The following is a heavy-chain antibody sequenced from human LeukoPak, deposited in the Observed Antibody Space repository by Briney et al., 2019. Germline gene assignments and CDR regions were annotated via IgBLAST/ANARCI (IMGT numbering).Heavy chain of an antibody. D-gene: IGHD3-10*01. Sequence: GESLKISCKGSGYSFTSYWIGWMRQMPGKGLEWMGIIYPGDSDTRYSPSFQGQVTISADKSISTAYLQRSSLKASDTAMYYCARQRKTYYYGSGSYTSNWFDPWGQGTLVTVSS. CDR2: IYPGDSDT. CDR1: GYSFTSYW. V-gene: IGHV5-51*01. J-gene: IGHJ5*02. CDR3: ARQRKTYYYGSGSYTSNWFDP.